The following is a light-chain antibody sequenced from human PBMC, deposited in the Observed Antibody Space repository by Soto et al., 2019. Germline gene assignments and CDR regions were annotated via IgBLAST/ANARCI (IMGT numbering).Light chain of an antibody. J-gene: IGLJ3*02. Sequence: QLVLTQPPSASGTPGQRVTISCSGSNSNIGRNTVNWYQQFPGAAPNLLIHRDNERPSGVPDRFSGSRSGTSASLAISGLQSEDEADYYCAAWDESPNVPVFGGGTKLTVL. V-gene: IGLV1-44*01. CDR2: RDN. CDR3: AAWDESPNVPV. CDR1: NSNIGRNT.